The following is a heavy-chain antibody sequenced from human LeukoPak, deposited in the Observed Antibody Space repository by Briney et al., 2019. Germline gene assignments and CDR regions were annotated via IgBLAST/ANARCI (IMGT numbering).Heavy chain of an antibody. CDR2: INHSGST. Sequence: SETLSLTCAVYGGSFSGYYWSWIRQPPGKGLEWIGEINHSGSTNYNPSLKSRVTISVDTSKNQFSLKLSSVTAADTAVYYCASLWNGSGSYYNEQKYYYYYYYMDVWGKGTTVTVSS. J-gene: IGHJ6*03. D-gene: IGHD3-10*01. CDR3: ASLWNGSGSYYNEQKYYYYYYYMDV. CDR1: GGSFSGYY. V-gene: IGHV4-34*01.